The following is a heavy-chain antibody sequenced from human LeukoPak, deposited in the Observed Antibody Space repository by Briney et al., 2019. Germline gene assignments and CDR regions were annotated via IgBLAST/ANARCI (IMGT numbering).Heavy chain of an antibody. Sequence: GGSLRLSCAASGFTFSCYHMRWVRQAPGKGLEWVANIKQVGSENYYVDSVKGRFTISRDNSKNTLYLQMNSLRADDTAIYYCARGQIPSGELLRFDCWGQGTLVTVSS. CDR1: GFTFSCYH. V-gene: IGHV3-7*03. J-gene: IGHJ4*02. D-gene: IGHD1-26*01. CDR2: IKQVGSEN. CDR3: ARGQIPSGELLRFDC.